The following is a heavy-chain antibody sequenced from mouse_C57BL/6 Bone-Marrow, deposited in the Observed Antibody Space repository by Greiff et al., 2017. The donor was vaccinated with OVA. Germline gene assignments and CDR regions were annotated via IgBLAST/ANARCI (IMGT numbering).Heavy chain of an antibody. J-gene: IGHJ4*01. CDR2: IHPNSGST. Sequence: QVQLQQPGAELVKPGASVKLSCKASGYTFTSYWMHWVKQRPGQGLEWIGMIHPNSGSTNYNEKFKSKATLTVDKSSSTAYMQLSNLTSEDSAVYYCARILTGYARDYWGQGTSVTVSS. V-gene: IGHV1-64*01. D-gene: IGHD4-1*01. CDR1: GYTFTSYW. CDR3: ARILTGYARDY.